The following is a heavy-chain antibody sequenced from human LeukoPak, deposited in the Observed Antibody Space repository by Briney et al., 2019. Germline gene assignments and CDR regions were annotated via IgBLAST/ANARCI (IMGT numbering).Heavy chain of an antibody. D-gene: IGHD2-2*01. J-gene: IGHJ3*02. V-gene: IGHV4-59*01. Sequence: SEILSLTCTVSGGSISSYYWSWIRQPPGKGLEWIGYIYYSGSTNYNPSLKSRVTISVDTSKNQFSLKLSSVTAADTAVYYCARGGIVVVPAAMSDDAFDIWGQGTMVTVSS. CDR2: IYYSGST. CDR3: ARGGIVVVPAAMSDDAFDI. CDR1: GGSISSYY.